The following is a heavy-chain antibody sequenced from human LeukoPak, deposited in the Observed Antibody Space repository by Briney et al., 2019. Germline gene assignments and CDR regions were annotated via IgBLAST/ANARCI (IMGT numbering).Heavy chain of an antibody. V-gene: IGHV3-30*02. CDR2: IRYDGSAT. CDR3: AKGGSGSWFFDY. CDR1: GFSFSTYG. Sequence: GGSLRLSCAASGFSFSTYGMHWVRQAPGKGLEWAAFIRYDGSATYYADSVKGRFTISRDNSKNTLYSQMNSLRPEDTAVYYCAKGGSGSWFFDYWGQGTLVTVSS. J-gene: IGHJ4*02. D-gene: IGHD3-10*01.